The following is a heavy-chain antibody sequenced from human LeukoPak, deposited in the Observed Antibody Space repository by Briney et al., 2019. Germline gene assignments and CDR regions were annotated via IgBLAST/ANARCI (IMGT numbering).Heavy chain of an antibody. J-gene: IGHJ4*02. CDR1: GGSISSSSYY. Sequence: SETLSLTCTVSGGSISSSSYYWSWIRQPPGKGLEWIGYIYYSGSTNYNPSLKSRVTISVDTSKNQFSLKLSSVTAADTAVYYCARHEAYYYDSSGYLGNLDYWGQGTLVTVSS. CDR3: ARHEAYYYDSSGYLGNLDY. CDR2: IYYSGST. D-gene: IGHD3-22*01. V-gene: IGHV4-61*05.